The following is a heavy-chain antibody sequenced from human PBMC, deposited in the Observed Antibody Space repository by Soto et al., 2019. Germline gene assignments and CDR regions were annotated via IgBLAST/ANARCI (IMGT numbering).Heavy chain of an antibody. V-gene: IGHV4-59*12. CDR1: GSSMTTYY. D-gene: IGHD3-22*01. J-gene: IGHJ4*02. Sequence: SSETLSLTCSVSGSSMTTYYWHWIRQAPGKGLEWIGFIYNSGRGSTGSNPSLSSRVTFSIETSKNQFSLKLGSVTAADTAVYYCARGRYYDSSGIPRYWGQGTLVTVSS. CDR3: ARGRYYDSSGIPRY. CDR2: IYNSGRGST.